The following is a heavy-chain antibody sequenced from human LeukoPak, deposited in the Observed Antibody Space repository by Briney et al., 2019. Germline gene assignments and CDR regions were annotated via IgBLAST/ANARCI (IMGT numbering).Heavy chain of an antibody. CDR2: IRYDGSNK. V-gene: IGHV3-30*02. CDR1: GFTFSSYG. CDR3: AATGWPTASNYYYMDV. D-gene: IGHD3-9*01. J-gene: IGHJ6*03. Sequence: GGSLRLSCAASGFTFSSYGMHWVRQAPGKGLEWVAFIRYDGSNKYYADSVKGRFTISRDNSKNTLYLQMNSLRAEDTAVYYCAATGWPTASNYYYMDVWGKGTTVTISS.